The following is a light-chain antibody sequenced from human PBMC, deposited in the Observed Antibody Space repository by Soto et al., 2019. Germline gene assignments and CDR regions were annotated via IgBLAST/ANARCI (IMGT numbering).Light chain of an antibody. CDR2: GSS. Sequence: DIQLIQSPSSLATSVGDRVTISVRAGQGIISYLNWYPQTAGQAPRFXIYGSSSSLSGVPPRFLCSGAGPDCTRPISSPQPEDLSTDSCQQTYTTPITFRQGTRLENK. J-gene: IGKJ5*01. CDR1: QGIISY. V-gene: IGKV1-39*01. CDR3: QQTYTTPIT.